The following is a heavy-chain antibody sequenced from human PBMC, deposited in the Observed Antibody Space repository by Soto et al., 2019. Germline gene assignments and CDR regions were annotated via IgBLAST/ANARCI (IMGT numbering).Heavy chain of an antibody. CDR3: ARDISSGTTRFYFDY. CDR2: IVPIFGTA. J-gene: IGHJ4*02. V-gene: IGHV1-69*01. D-gene: IGHD1-7*01. CDR1: GGILRYSA. Sequence: QVHLVQSGAEVKKPGSSVKVSCKASGGILRYSAINWVRQAPGQGLEWMGGIVPIFGTATYAQKFQGRVTISADESTSTAYTELSSLRSEDTAVYYCARDISSGTTRFYFDYWGQGTLVTVPS.